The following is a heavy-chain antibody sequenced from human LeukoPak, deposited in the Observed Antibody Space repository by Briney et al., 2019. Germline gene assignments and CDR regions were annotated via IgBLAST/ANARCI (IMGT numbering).Heavy chain of an antibody. CDR1: GFTFSSYS. CDR3: ANLIAVAHSGDKYFDY. Sequence: SGGSLRLSCAASGFTFSSYSMNWVRQAPGKGLEWVSSISSSSSYIYYADSVKGRFTISRDNAKNSLYLQMNSLRAEDTAVYYCANLIAVAHSGDKYFDYWGQGTLVTVSS. V-gene: IGHV3-21*01. J-gene: IGHJ4*02. CDR2: ISSSSSYI. D-gene: IGHD6-19*01.